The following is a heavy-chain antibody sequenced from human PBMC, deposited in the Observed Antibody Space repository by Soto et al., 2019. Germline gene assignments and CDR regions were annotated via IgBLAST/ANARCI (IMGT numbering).Heavy chain of an antibody. Sequence: SVKVSCKASGGTFSSDVINWVRQAPGQGLEWMGGITPIFSTTKYAQKFQGRVTVTTDESASTVYLELSSLRSEDTAVYYCATGPLYASGVANYWGQGALVTVS. CDR2: ITPIFSTT. CDR3: ATGPLYASGVANY. J-gene: IGHJ4*02. D-gene: IGHD3-10*01. V-gene: IGHV1-69*05. CDR1: GGTFSSDV.